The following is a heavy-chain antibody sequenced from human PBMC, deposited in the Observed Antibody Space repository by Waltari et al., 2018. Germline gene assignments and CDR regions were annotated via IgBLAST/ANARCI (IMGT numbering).Heavy chain of an antibody. V-gene: IGHV3-23*01. Sequence: EVQLLESGGGLVQPGGSRRLSCAASGFTFRKYAMTWVRQAPGKGLAWVCGISDSGATTYSADSVKCRFTISRDNSKNALFLQMNSLRGEDTAVYYCAKDRVEGSISPNWFDPWGQGTLVTVSS. D-gene: IGHD6-13*01. CDR1: GFTFRKYA. CDR3: AKDRVEGSISPNWFDP. J-gene: IGHJ5*02. CDR2: ISDSGATT.